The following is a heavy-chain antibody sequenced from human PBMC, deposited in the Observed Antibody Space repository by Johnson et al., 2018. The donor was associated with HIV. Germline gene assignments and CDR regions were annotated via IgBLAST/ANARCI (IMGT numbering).Heavy chain of an antibody. V-gene: IGHV3-33*06. D-gene: IGHD7-27*01. J-gene: IGHJ3*02. CDR3: AKDRTNWGYDAFDI. CDR1: GFTFSDYG. CDR2: VWYDGSNK. Sequence: QVQLVESGGGLVQPGGSLRLSCEASGFTFSDYGMHWVRQAPGKGLEWVAGVWYDGSNKYYEKSVKGRFTVFRDNVENTVFLQMNRLRAEDTALYFCAKDRTNWGYDAFDIWGQGTFVTVSS.